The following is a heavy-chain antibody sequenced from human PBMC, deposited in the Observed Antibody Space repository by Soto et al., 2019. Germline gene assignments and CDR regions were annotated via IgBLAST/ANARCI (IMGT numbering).Heavy chain of an antibody. CDR2: INHSGST. CDR1: GGYFSGYY. Sequence: SETLSLTCAVYGGYFSGYYWNWIRQPPGKGLEWIGEINHSGSTNYNPSLKSRVTISVDTSKNQFSLTLSSVTAADTAVYYCARGYGRNLDNWGQGTLVTVSS. CDR3: ARGYGRNLDN. V-gene: IGHV4-34*01. D-gene: IGHD3-10*01. J-gene: IGHJ4*02.